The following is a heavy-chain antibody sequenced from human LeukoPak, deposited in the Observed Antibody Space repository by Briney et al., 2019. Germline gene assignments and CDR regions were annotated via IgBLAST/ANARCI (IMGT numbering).Heavy chain of an antibody. Sequence: ASVNVSRKASGKTLINYYMHSLRQAPGQGREGMARINPRCGSTSYAHKFQGRVTLTRDTSPSTVHIELNSLTSNYTAGYFFERGGHGDTVLWDYWGQGTLVTVSS. V-gene: IGHV1-46*01. D-gene: IGHD4-17*01. J-gene: IGHJ4*02. CDR1: GKTLINYY. CDR2: INPRCGST. CDR3: ERGGHGDTVLWDY.